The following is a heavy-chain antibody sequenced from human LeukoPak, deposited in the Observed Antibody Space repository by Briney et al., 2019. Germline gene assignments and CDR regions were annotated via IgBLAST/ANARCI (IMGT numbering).Heavy chain of an antibody. Sequence: PGGSLRLSCAASGFTFDDYGMSWVRQAPGKGLGWVSGINWNGGSTGYADSVKGRFTISRDNSKNTLYLQMNSLRAEDTAVYYCAKAQSYYGSGSYYDYWGQGILVTVSS. J-gene: IGHJ4*02. V-gene: IGHV3-20*04. CDR2: INWNGGST. CDR1: GFTFDDYG. D-gene: IGHD3-10*01. CDR3: AKAQSYYGSGSYYDY.